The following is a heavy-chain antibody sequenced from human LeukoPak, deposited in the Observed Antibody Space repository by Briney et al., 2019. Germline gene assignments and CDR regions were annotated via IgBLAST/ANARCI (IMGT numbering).Heavy chain of an antibody. CDR1: GFTFSSYA. J-gene: IGHJ5*02. CDR2: ISYDGSNK. CDR3: ARDGYSSGLAPFDP. D-gene: IGHD3-22*01. Sequence: GGSLRLSCAASGFTFSSYAMHWVRQAPGKGLEWVAVISYDGSNKYYADSVKGRFTISRDNSKNTLYLQMNSLRAEDTAVYYRARDGYSSGLAPFDPWGQGTLVTVSS. V-gene: IGHV3-30-3*01.